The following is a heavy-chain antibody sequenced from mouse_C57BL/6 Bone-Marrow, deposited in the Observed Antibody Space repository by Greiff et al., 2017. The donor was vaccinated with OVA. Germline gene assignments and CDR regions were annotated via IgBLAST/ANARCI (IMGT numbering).Heavy chain of an antibody. J-gene: IGHJ3*01. V-gene: IGHV14-4*01. CDR3: TLLLFAY. CDR1: GFNIKDDY. CDR2: IDPENGDT. Sequence: DVKLQESGAELVRPGASVKSSCTASGFNIKDDYMHWVKQRPEQGLEWIGWIDPENGDTEYASKFQGKATITADTSSNTAYLQLSSLTSEDTAVYYCTLLLFAYWGQGTLVTVSA. D-gene: IGHD1-1*01.